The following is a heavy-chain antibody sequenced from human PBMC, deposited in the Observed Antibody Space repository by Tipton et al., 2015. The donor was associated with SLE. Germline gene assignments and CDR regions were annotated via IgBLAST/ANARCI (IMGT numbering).Heavy chain of an antibody. V-gene: IGHV4-61*02. CDR1: GGSISSRPYF. J-gene: IGHJ4*02. Sequence: LRLSRTVSGGSISSRPYFWNWIRQPAGKGLEWIGRMYSSGSSDYNPSLKSRATISVDTSKNQLSLNVNSVTAADTAVYYCARGGDPDYFDYWGQGTLVTVSS. CDR3: ARGGDPDYFDY. D-gene: IGHD2-21*01. CDR2: MYSSGSS.